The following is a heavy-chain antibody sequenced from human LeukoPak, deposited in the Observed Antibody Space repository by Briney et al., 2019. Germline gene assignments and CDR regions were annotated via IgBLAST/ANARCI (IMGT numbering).Heavy chain of an antibody. V-gene: IGHV3-30*02. D-gene: IGHD3-22*01. Sequence: GGSLRLSCAASGFTFSSYAMHWVRQAPGKGLEWVAFIRYDGSNKSYADSVKGRFTISRDNSKNTLYLQMNSLRAEDTAVYYCANPMAYYYDSSGYYSYWGLGTLVTVSS. CDR3: ANPMAYYYDSSGYYSY. CDR2: IRYDGSNK. J-gene: IGHJ4*02. CDR1: GFTFSSYA.